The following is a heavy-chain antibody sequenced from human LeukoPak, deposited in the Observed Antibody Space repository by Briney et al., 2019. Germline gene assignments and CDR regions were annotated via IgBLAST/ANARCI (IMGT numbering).Heavy chain of an antibody. Sequence: GGSLRLSCAASGFTFSSYGMHWVRPAPGKGLEWVAFIRYDGSNKYYADSVKGRFTISRDNSKNTLYLQMNSLRAEDTAVYYCAKDMNIVATTQYYFDYWGQGTLVTVSS. V-gene: IGHV3-30*02. J-gene: IGHJ4*02. CDR3: AKDMNIVATTQYYFDY. CDR1: GFTFSSYG. CDR2: IRYDGSNK. D-gene: IGHD5-12*01.